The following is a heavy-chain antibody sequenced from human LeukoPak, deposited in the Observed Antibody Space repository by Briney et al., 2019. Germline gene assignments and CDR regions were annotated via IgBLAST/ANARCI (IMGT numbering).Heavy chain of an antibody. CDR3: AREGYCNSTSCDKPFDY. V-gene: IGHV1-18*01. D-gene: IGHD2-2*01. CDR1: GYTFTSYG. CDR2: ISGYNGHT. Sequence: GASVKVSCKASGYTFTSYGITWVRQAPGQGLEWMGWISGYNGHTNYAQKFQGRVTMTTDTSTSTAYMELRSLRSDDTALYYCAREGYCNSTSCDKPFDYWGKGTLVTVSS. J-gene: IGHJ4*02.